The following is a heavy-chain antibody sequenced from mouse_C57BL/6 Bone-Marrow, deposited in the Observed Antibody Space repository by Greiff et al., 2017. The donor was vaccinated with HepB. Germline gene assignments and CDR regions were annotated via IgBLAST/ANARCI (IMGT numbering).Heavy chain of an antibody. CDR3: TRVGSSRGYFDY. CDR1: GFTFSSYA. Sequence: EVKLVESGEGLVKPGGSLKLSCAASGFTFSSYAMSWVRQTPEKRLEWVAYISSGGDYIYYADTVKGRFTISRDNARNTLYLQMSSLKSEDTAMYYCTRVGSSRGYFDYWGQGTTLTVSS. CDR2: ISSGGDYI. D-gene: IGHD1-1*01. V-gene: IGHV5-9-1*02. J-gene: IGHJ2*01.